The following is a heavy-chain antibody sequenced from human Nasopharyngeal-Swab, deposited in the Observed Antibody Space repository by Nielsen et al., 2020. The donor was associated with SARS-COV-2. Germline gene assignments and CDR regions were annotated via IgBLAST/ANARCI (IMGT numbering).Heavy chain of an antibody. V-gene: IGHV3-13*04. CDR3: AREGKTTRYGMDV. Sequence: GESLKISCAASGFTFSSYDMHWVHQATGKGLEWVSAIGTAGDTYYPGSVKGRFTISRENAKNSLYLQMNSLRAGDTAVYYCAREGKTTRYGMDVWGQGTTVTVSS. D-gene: IGHD1-7*01. J-gene: IGHJ6*02. CDR2: IGTAGDT. CDR1: GFTFSSYD.